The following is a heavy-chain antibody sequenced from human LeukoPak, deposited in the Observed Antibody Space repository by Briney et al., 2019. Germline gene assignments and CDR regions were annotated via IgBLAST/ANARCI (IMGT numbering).Heavy chain of an antibody. Sequence: SETLSLTCSVSGGSISGYYWSWIRQPAGKGLEWIGRIYTSGSTNYNPSLKSRLTISVDTSKNQFSLKLSSVTAADTAVYYCARRYYDFWSGDYWYFDLWGRGTLVTVSS. D-gene: IGHD3-3*01. CDR2: IYTSGST. CDR3: ARRYYDFWSGDYWYFDL. V-gene: IGHV4-4*07. J-gene: IGHJ2*01. CDR1: GGSISGYY.